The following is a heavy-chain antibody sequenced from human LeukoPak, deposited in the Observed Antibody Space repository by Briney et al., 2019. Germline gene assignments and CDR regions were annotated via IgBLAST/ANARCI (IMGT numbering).Heavy chain of an antibody. Sequence: GGSLRLSCAASGVTVSSNHMSWVRQAPGKGLECVSVIYSGGTTKYADSVKGRFTIFRDNSKNTVHLQMNSLRGEDTAVYYCARVDHYYDSSGYYGGFDYWGQGTLVTVPS. D-gene: IGHD3-22*01. V-gene: IGHV3-66*01. CDR1: GVTVSSNH. J-gene: IGHJ4*02. CDR2: IYSGGTT. CDR3: ARVDHYYDSSGYYGGFDY.